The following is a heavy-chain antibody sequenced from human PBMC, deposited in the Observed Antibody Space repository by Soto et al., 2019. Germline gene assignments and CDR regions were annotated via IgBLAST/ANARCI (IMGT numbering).Heavy chain of an antibody. J-gene: IGHJ6*02. Sequence: QVQLQESGPGLVKPSETLSLTCTVSGGSINNYYWSWIRQPPGKGLEWIGYIYYSGSTKYSPSLNSPVTRSVDTSKSQFSLKFTSVAAAVTAVYYCVRWVGNYYYDMGVWVRGSTVTVFS. CDR3: VRWVGNYYYDMGV. CDR2: IYYSGST. D-gene: IGHD3-10*01. V-gene: IGHV4-59*01. CDR1: GGSINNYY.